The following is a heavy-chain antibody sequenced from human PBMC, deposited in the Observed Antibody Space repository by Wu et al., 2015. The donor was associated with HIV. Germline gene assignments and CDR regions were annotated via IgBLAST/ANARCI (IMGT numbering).Heavy chain of an antibody. CDR3: ARQRAYTSGWYIFDY. CDR2: ISTYNGNR. Sequence: QVQLVQSGAEVKKPGASVKVSCKASGYRFTSHGISWVRQAPGQGLEWMGWISTYNGNRNYVQKFQGRVTMTTDTSTNTAYMELRSLRSDDTAIYYCARQRAYTSGWYIFDYWGQGTLVTVSS. V-gene: IGHV1-18*01. J-gene: IGHJ4*02. CDR1: GYRFTSHG. D-gene: IGHD6-19*01.